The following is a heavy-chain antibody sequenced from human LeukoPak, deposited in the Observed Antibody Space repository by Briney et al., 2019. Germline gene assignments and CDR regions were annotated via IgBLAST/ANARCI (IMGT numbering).Heavy chain of an antibody. V-gene: IGHV4-39*01. CDR3: TTTTRGWYGVGDY. J-gene: IGHJ4*02. Sequence: SETLSLTCTVSVDSIRSSLYYWGWIRQAPGKGLEWIGSFYYSGSTYYNASLKSRVTISVDTSKSQFSLKLSSVTATDTAVYYCTTTTRGWYGVGDYWGQGTLVTVSS. D-gene: IGHD6-19*01. CDR2: FYYSGST. CDR1: VDSIRSSLYY.